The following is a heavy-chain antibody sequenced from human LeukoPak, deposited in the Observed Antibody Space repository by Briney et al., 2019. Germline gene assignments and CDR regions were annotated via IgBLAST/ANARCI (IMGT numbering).Heavy chain of an antibody. V-gene: IGHV4-39*01. Sequence: SETLSLTCTVSGGSISSSSYYWGWIRQPPGKGLEWIGSIYYSGSTYYNPSLKSRVTISVDTSKNQFSLKLSSVTAADTAVYYCASQGSSSLRSWFDPWGQGTLVTVSS. D-gene: IGHD6-13*01. CDR2: IYYSGST. CDR3: ASQGSSSLRSWFDP. J-gene: IGHJ5*02. CDR1: GGSISSSSYY.